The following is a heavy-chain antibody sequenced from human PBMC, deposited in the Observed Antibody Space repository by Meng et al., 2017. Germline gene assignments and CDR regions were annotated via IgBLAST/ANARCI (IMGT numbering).Heavy chain of an antibody. CDR1: GGSVSSGSYY. J-gene: IGHJ4*02. CDR3: ARDCSGGSCYSIGV. Sequence: ESGPGLVRPSGNLCLTCTVSGGSVSSGSYYWSWIRQPPGKGLEWIGYIYYSGSTNYNPSLKSRVTISVDTSKNQFSLKLSSVTAADTAVYYCARDCSGGSCYSIGVWGQGTLVTVSS. CDR2: IYYSGST. D-gene: IGHD2-15*01. V-gene: IGHV4-61*01.